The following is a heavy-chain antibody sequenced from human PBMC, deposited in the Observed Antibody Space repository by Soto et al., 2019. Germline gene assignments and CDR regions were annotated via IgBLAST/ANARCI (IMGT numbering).Heavy chain of an antibody. D-gene: IGHD5-18*01. J-gene: IGHJ3*02. V-gene: IGHV4-39*07. Sequence: SETLSLTCTVSGGSISSSSYYWGWIRQPPGKGLEWIGSIYYSGSTYYNPSLESRVTISVDTSNNQFSLKLSSVTAADTAVYYCARDGGPPGYSSGYGAFDIWGQGTMVTVSS. CDR2: IYYSGST. CDR3: ARDGGPPGYSSGYGAFDI. CDR1: GGSISSSSYY.